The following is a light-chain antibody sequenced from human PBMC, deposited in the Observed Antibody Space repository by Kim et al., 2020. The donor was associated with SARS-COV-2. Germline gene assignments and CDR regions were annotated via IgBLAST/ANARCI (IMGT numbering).Light chain of an antibody. CDR3: QHFGGSSYT. CDR2: DAS. V-gene: IGKV3-20*01. Sequence: DIVLTQSPGTLALSPGERATLSCRASQSVRSSFLAWYQHKVGQAPTLLIYDASTRATGIPDRFSGSGSGTDFTLTISSLEPEDFAVYYCQHFGGSSYTFGQGTKLEI. J-gene: IGKJ2*01. CDR1: QSVRSSF.